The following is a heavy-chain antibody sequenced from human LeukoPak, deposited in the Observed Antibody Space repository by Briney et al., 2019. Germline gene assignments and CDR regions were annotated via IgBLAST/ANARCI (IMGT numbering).Heavy chain of an antibody. V-gene: IGHV3-48*03. D-gene: IGHD6-19*01. Sequence: SGGSLRLSCASSGFTFSSYEMNWVRQAPGRGLEWVSYSSGSGTTTHYADSVKGRFTISRDNAKNSLYLQMNSLRAEDTAVYYCARDRGGWYRWFDPWGQGTLVTVSS. CDR1: GFTFSSYE. CDR2: SSGSGTTT. J-gene: IGHJ5*02. CDR3: ARDRGGWYRWFDP.